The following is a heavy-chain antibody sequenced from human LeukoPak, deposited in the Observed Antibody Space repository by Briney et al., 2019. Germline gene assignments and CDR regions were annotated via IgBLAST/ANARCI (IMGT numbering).Heavy chain of an antibody. CDR2: MNPNSGNT. CDR1: GYTFTSYG. J-gene: IGHJ4*02. CDR3: ARLGGNSNPFQFDY. D-gene: IGHD4-23*01. Sequence: ASVKVSCKASGYTFTSYGINWVRQATGQGLEWMGWMNPNSGNTGYAQKFQGRVTMTRNTSISTAYMELSSLRSEDTAVYYCARLGGNSNPFQFDYWGQGTLVTVSS. V-gene: IGHV1-8*02.